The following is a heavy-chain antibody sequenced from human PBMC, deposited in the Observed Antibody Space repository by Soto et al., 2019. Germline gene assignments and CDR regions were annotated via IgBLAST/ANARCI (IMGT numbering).Heavy chain of an antibody. J-gene: IGHJ3*02. CDR1: GYTFTSYY. V-gene: IGHV1-46*01. Sequence: QVQLVQSGAEVKKPGASVKVSCKASGYTFTSYYMHWVRQAPRQGLEWLGIIRPSGGSTTYAQMFDGRGTMTRDKSTSTVYMELSSLSSEDTAVYYCARDIPYCGGVCHDAFDIWGQGKMVTVSS. CDR2: IRPSGGST. CDR3: ARDIPYCGGVCHDAFDI. D-gene: IGHD2-21*01.